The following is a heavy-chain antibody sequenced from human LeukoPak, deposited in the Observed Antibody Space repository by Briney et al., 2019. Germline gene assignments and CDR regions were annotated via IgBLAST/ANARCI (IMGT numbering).Heavy chain of an antibody. D-gene: IGHD4-23*01. CDR1: GYSISSGYY. Sequence: PSETLSLTCTVSGYSISSGYYWGWIRQPPGRGLEWIGSIYHSGSSYYNPSLKSRVTISIDTSKNQFSLRLSSVTATDTAVYYCARAPFIQNDYSGTFDYWGQGTLVAVSS. CDR3: ARAPFIQNDYSGTFDY. V-gene: IGHV4-38-2*02. CDR2: IYHSGSS. J-gene: IGHJ4*02.